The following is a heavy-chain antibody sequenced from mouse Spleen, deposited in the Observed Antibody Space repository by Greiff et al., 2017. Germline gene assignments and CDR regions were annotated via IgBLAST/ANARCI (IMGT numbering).Heavy chain of an antibody. J-gene: IGHJ2*01. D-gene: IGHD1-3*01. CDR1: GFTFSDYY. CDR2: ISSGSSTI. V-gene: IGHV5-17*01. CDR3: AREQTNFDY. Sequence: EVQVVESGGGLVKPGGSLKLSCAASGFTFSDYYMYWVRQTPEKRLEWVAYISSGSSTIYYADTVKGRFTISRDNPKNTLFLQMTSLRSEDTAMYYCAREQTNFDYWGQGTTLTVSS.